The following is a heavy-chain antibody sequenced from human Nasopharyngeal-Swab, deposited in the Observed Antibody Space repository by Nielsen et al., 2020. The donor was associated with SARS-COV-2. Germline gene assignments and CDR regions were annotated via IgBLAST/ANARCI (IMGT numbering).Heavy chain of an antibody. CDR3: ARGSIRGIIISDFDY. D-gene: IGHD3-10*01. Sequence: GGSLRLSCAASGFTFSDYYMSWIRQAPGKGLEWVSYISSSSSYTNYADSVKGRFTIPRDNAKNSLYLQMNSLRADDTAVYYCARGSIRGIIISDFDYWGQGTLVTVSS. J-gene: IGHJ4*02. V-gene: IGHV3-11*05. CDR1: GFTFSDYY. CDR2: ISSSSSYT.